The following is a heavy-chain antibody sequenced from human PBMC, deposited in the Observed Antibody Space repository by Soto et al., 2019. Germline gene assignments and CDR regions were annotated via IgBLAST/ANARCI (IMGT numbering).Heavy chain of an antibody. CDR3: ARRAGYSSSWLWFDP. Sequence: SETLSLTCTVSGGSISSYYWSWIRQPPGKGLEWIGYIYYSGSTNYNPSLKSRVTISVDTSKNQFSLKLSSVTAADTAVYYCARRAGYSSSWLWFDPWGQGTLVTVSS. CDR2: IYYSGST. V-gene: IGHV4-59*08. CDR1: GGSISSYY. D-gene: IGHD6-13*01. J-gene: IGHJ5*02.